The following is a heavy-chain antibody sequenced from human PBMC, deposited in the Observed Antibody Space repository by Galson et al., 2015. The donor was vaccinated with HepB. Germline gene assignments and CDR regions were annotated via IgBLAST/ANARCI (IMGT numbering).Heavy chain of an antibody. CDR2: MNPNSGNT. D-gene: IGHD2-15*01. Sequence: SVKVSCKASGYTFSSYDINWVRQATGQGLEWMGWMNPNSGNTGYAQKFQERVTMTRNTSINTAYMELSSLKAPDTAMYYCARTPRVAATSWFDPWGQGTRVTVSS. CDR1: GYTFSSYD. V-gene: IGHV1-8*01. CDR3: ARTPRVAATSWFDP. J-gene: IGHJ5*02.